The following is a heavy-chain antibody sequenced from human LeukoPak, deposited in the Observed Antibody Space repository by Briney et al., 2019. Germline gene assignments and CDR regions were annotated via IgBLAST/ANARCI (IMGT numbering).Heavy chain of an antibody. D-gene: IGHD2-2*01. CDR3: AVVGVVVPAATPFEY. Sequence: GASVTVSCTASGYTFTSYGISWVRQAPGQGLEWMGWISAYNGNTNYAQKLQGRVTMTTDTSTSTAYMELRSLRSDDTAVYYCAVVGVVVPAATPFEYWGQGTLVTVSS. V-gene: IGHV1-18*01. CDR1: GYTFTSYG. CDR2: ISAYNGNT. J-gene: IGHJ4*02.